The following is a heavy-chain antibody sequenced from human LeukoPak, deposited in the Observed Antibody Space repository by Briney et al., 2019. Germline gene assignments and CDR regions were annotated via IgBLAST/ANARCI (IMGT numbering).Heavy chain of an antibody. V-gene: IGHV3-23*01. Sequence: GGSLRLSCVASGFTFSNSVMTWVRQAPGKGLEWVSSILGTGDYTYFANSVKGRFTISRDNSKNTLYLQMNSLRAGDTAIYYCARGSKGTYDYWGQGTLVTVSS. J-gene: IGHJ4*02. CDR2: ILGTGDYT. CDR3: ARGSKGTYDY. CDR1: GFTFSNSV.